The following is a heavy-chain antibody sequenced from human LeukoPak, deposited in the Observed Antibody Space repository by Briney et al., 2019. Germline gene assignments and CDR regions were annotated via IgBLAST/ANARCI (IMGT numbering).Heavy chain of an antibody. CDR3: ARDRGRGRIQLWFMDV. J-gene: IGHJ6*03. CDR1: GGSISSSSYY. Sequence: SETLSLTCTVSGGSISSSSYYWGWIRQPPGKGLEWIGSIYYSGSTYYNPSLKSRVTISVDTSKNQFSLKLSSVTAADTAVYYCARDRGRGRIQLWFMDVWGKGTTVTVSS. CDR2: IYYSGST. V-gene: IGHV4-39*07. D-gene: IGHD5-18*01.